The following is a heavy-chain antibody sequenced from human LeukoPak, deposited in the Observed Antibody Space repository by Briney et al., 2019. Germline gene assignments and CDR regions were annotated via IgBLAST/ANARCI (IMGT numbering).Heavy chain of an antibody. CDR3: ARYYYDSSGYYYNAFDI. J-gene: IGHJ3*02. V-gene: IGHV4-34*01. Sequence: SETLSLTCAVYGGSFSGYYWSWIRQPPGKGLDWIGEINHSGSTNYNPSLKRRVTISVDSSKNQFSLKLSSVTAADTAVYYCARYYYDSSGYYYNAFDIWGQGTMVTVSS. CDR1: GGSFSGYY. CDR2: INHSGST. D-gene: IGHD3-22*01.